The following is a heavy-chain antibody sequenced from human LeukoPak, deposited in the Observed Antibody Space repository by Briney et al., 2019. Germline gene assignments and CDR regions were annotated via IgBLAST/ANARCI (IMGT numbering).Heavy chain of an antibody. Sequence: GASVKVSCKASGYTFTSYAMNWVRQAPGQGLEWMGWINPNSGGTNYAQKFQGRVTMTRDTSISTAYMELSRLRSDDTAVYYCATREARGGSGSYHAYYYMDVWGKGTTVTVSS. D-gene: IGHD3-10*01. CDR2: INPNSGGT. CDR1: GYTFTSYA. CDR3: ATREARGGSGSYHAYYYMDV. V-gene: IGHV1-2*02. J-gene: IGHJ6*03.